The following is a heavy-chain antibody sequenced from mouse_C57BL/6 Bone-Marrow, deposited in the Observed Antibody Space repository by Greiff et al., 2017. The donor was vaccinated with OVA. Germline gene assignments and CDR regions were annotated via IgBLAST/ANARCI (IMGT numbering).Heavy chain of an antibody. CDR2: IRNKANGYTT. CDR3: ARSLMVYYAMDY. Sequence: EVKLMESGGGLVQPGGSLSLSCAASGFTFTDYYMSWVRQPPGKALEWLGFIRNKANGYTTEYSASVKGRFTISRDNSQSILYLQMNALRAEDSATYYCARSLMVYYAMDYWGQGTSVTVSS. V-gene: IGHV7-3*01. D-gene: IGHD1-1*02. CDR1: GFTFTDYY. J-gene: IGHJ4*01.